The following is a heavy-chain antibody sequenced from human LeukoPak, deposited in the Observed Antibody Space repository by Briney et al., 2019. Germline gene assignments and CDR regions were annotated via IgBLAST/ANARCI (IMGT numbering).Heavy chain of an antibody. CDR2: IKQDGSEK. Sequence: GGSLRLSCAASGFTFSVYWMTWVRQAPGKGLEWVANIKQDGSEKYYVHSVRGRLTISRDNSENSVYLQMNSLRDEDTAVYYCARTSTDASGASGTSYRSLDYWGQGTLVTVSS. CDR3: ARTSTDASGASGTSYRSLDY. CDR1: GFTFSVYW. D-gene: IGHD3-10*01. J-gene: IGHJ4*02. V-gene: IGHV3-7*01.